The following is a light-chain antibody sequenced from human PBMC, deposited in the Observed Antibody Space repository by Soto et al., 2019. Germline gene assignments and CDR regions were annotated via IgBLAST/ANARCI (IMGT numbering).Light chain of an antibody. CDR2: GVS. J-gene: IGKJ1*01. Sequence: EIVLTQSPGTLSLSPGERATLSCRASRSVSYSYLAWYQQRPGQAPRLIIYGVSSRATGIPDRFSGSGSGTDFTLTVSRLEPEDFAVYYCQQYASAPTFGQGTKVEIK. CDR3: QQYASAPT. CDR1: RSVSYSY. V-gene: IGKV3-20*01.